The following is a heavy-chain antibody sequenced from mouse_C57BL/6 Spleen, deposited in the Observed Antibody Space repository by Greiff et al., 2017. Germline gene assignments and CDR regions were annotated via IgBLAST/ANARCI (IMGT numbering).Heavy chain of an antibody. Sequence: QVQLQQPGTELVKPGASVKLSCKASGYTFTSYWMHWVKQRPGQGLEWIGNINPSNGGTKYNEKFKSKATLTVDKSSSTAYMQRSSLTSEDSAVYYCARSYGYDVYYAMGCWGEGTSVTVSS. CDR3: ARSYGYDVYYAMGC. CDR2: INPSNGGT. V-gene: IGHV1-53*01. CDR1: GYTFTSYW. J-gene: IGHJ4*01. D-gene: IGHD2-2*01.